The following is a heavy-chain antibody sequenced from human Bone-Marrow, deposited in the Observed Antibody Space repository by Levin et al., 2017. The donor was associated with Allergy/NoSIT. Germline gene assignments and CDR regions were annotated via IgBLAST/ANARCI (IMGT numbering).Heavy chain of an antibody. CDR1: GFTFDDYG. Sequence: PGGSLRLFCAASGFTFDDYGMSWVRQAPGKGLEWVSGINWNGGSTGYADSVKGRFTISRDNAKNSLYLQMNSLRAEDTALYYCARDGYMESSGWYNYWGQGTLVTVSS. D-gene: IGHD6-19*01. V-gene: IGHV3-20*04. CDR2: INWNGGST. J-gene: IGHJ4*02. CDR3: ARDGYMESSGWYNY.